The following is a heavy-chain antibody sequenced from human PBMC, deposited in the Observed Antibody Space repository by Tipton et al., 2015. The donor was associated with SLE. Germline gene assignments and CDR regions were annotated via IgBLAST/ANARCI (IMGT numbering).Heavy chain of an antibody. J-gene: IGHJ4*02. V-gene: IGHV3-23*01. D-gene: IGHD2-15*01. CDR2: ISGSADSP. CDR1: GFIFSNYA. CDR3: AKSRPAYCSGETCYVFDY. Sequence: GSLRLSCAASGFIFSNYAMSRVRQSPVKGLEWVSGISGSADSPYYADSVTGRFTISRDNSKNTVYLQINGLRTEDAAVYYCAKSRPAYCSGETCYVFDYWGQGTLVTVSS.